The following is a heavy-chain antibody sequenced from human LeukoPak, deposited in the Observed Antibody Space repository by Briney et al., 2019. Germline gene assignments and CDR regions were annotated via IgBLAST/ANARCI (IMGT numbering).Heavy chain of an antibody. CDR1: GFTFDDYA. V-gene: IGHV3-9*03. D-gene: IGHD2-2*01. CDR3: ARALYCSSTSCYLFDY. Sequence: PGGSLRLSCAASGFTFDDYAMHWVRQAPGKGLEWVSGISWNSGSIGYADSVKGRFTISRDNAKNSLYLQMNSLRAEDMALYYCARALYCSSTSCYLFDYWGQGTLVTVSS. J-gene: IGHJ4*02. CDR2: ISWNSGSI.